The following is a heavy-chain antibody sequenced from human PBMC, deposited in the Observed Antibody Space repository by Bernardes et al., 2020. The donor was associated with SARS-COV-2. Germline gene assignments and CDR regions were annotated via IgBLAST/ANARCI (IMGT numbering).Heavy chain of an antibody. Sequence: ASVNVSCKASGYTFTSYGISWVRQAPGQGLEWMGWISAYNGNTNYAQKLQGRVTISVDTSKNQFSLKLSSVTAADTAVYYCARGHSSWISYYFDYWGQGTLVTVSS. CDR2: ISAYNGNT. CDR3: ARGHSSWISYYFDY. D-gene: IGHD6-13*01. CDR1: GYTFTSYG. V-gene: IGHV1-18*01. J-gene: IGHJ4*02.